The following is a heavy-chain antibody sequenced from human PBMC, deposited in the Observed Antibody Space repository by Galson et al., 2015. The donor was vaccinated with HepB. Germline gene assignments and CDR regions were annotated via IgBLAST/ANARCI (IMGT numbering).Heavy chain of an antibody. CDR1: GYSFTSYW. V-gene: IGHV5-10-1*01. CDR3: ARLRGYYDSSGYRRSVGVGAFDI. D-gene: IGHD3-22*01. Sequence: QSGAEVKKPGESLRISCKGSGYSFTSYWISWVRQMPGKGLEWMGRIDPSDSYTNYSPSFQGHVTISADKSISTAYLQWSSLKASDTAMYYCARLRGYYDSSGYRRSVGVGAFDIWGQGTMVTVSS. J-gene: IGHJ3*02. CDR2: IDPSDSYT.